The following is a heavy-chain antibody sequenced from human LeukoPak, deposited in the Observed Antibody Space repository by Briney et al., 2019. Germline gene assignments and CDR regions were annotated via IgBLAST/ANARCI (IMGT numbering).Heavy chain of an antibody. Sequence: SETLSLTCAVYGESFSGYFWSWIRQPPGKGLEWIGEINHSGYTNYNPSLKSRVTISVDTSKKQFSLRLNSVTAANTAVYYCARIWPDLWGRGTLVTVSS. CDR3: ARIWPDL. V-gene: IGHV4-34*01. D-gene: IGHD3-10*01. CDR2: INHSGYT. CDR1: GESFSGYF. J-gene: IGHJ2*01.